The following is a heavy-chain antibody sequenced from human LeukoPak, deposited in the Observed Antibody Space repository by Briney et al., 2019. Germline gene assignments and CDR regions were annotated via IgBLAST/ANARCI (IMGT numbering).Heavy chain of an antibody. CDR3: AKERRRVDTEMVRSYYFEN. CDR2: IWYDGSNK. Sequence: GRSLRLSCAASGFTVSSYGMHWVRQAPGKGLEWVAVIWYDGSNKYYADSVKGRFTISRDNSRNTLSLQMSSLRVEDTAVYYCAKERRRVDTEMVRSYYFENWGQGTLVTVSS. V-gene: IGHV3-33*06. CDR1: GFTVSSYG. J-gene: IGHJ4*02. D-gene: IGHD5-18*01.